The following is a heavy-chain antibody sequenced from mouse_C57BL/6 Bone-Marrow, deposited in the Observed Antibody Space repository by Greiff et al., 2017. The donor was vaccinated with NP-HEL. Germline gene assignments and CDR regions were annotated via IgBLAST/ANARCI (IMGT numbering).Heavy chain of an antibody. D-gene: IGHD2-2*01. Sequence: QVQLQQPGAELVKPGASVKMSCKASGYTFTSYWITWVKQRPGQGLEWIGDIYPGSGSTNYNEKFKSNATLTVDTSSSTAYMQLSSLTSDDSAVYYCARGRDYGYDESAMDYWGQGTSVTVSS. V-gene: IGHV1-55*01. J-gene: IGHJ4*01. CDR3: ARGRDYGYDESAMDY. CDR1: GYTFTSYW. CDR2: IYPGSGST.